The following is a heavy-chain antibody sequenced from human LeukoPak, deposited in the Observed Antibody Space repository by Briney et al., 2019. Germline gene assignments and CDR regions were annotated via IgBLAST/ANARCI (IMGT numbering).Heavy chain of an antibody. Sequence: GGSLRLSCTASGFTFSSYSMNWVRQAPGKGREWVSYIGSRSSTTYYADSVKGRSTISRDNAKNSLYLQMNSLSDEDTAVHYCARAISHSNYGVDVWGQGATVTVSS. D-gene: IGHD6-13*01. CDR1: GFTFSSYS. CDR2: IGSRSSTT. V-gene: IGHV3-48*02. CDR3: ARAISHSNYGVDV. J-gene: IGHJ6*02.